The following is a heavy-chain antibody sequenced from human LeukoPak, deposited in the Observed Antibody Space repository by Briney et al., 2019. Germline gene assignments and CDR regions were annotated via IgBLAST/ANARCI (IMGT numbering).Heavy chain of an antibody. CDR3: ARDHNSDY. CDR1: GYTFTGYY. V-gene: IGHV1-2*02. Sequence: ASVKVSCKTSGYTFTGYYMHWVRQAPGQGLEWMGWINPNNGGTNYAQNFQDRVTMTRDTSISTVHMELSRLRSDDTAVYYCARDHNSDYWGQGTLVTVSS. D-gene: IGHD5-24*01. CDR2: INPNNGGT. J-gene: IGHJ4*02.